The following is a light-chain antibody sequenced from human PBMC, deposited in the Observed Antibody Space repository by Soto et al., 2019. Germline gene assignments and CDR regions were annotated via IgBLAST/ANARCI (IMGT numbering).Light chain of an antibody. CDR2: GAS. V-gene: IGKV3-20*01. Sequence: EIVWKQSPGKLYLSPGERATLSCRASQSVRSGYFAWYQQKPGQAPRLLIVGASSRATGIPDRFSGGGSGTDCTLTISRLEPENFSMYYCHQYVNSPLTFGGGTTVDIK. CDR3: HQYVNSPLT. CDR1: QSVRSGY. J-gene: IGKJ4*01.